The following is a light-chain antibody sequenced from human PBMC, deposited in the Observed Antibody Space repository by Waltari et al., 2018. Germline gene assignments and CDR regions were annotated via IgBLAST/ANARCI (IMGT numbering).Light chain of an antibody. CDR2: AAS. Sequence: DIQMTQSPSSLSASVGHRVTITCRASQDIRNSLAWYQQKPGAAPKLLLYAASSLLSGVPSRFSGSGSGTDYTLTISSLHPEDFATYYCQQYYSTPYTFGQGTKLEI. J-gene: IGKJ2*01. CDR3: QQYYSTPYT. V-gene: IGKV1-NL1*01. CDR1: QDIRNS.